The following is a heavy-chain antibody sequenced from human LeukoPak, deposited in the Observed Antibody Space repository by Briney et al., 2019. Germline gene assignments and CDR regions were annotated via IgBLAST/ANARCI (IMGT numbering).Heavy chain of an antibody. CDR2: ISYSGNT. J-gene: IGHJ4*02. V-gene: IGHV4-59*08. D-gene: IGHD3-16*01. CDR3: ARHTTHGDYNPNDY. CDR1: GGSISSYY. Sequence: SETLSLTCTVSGGSISSYYWSWIRQPPGKGLEWIGYISYSGNTDSNPSLKSRVTISVDTSKNQFSLKLSSVTAADTAVYYRARHTTHGDYNPNDYWGQGTLVTVSS.